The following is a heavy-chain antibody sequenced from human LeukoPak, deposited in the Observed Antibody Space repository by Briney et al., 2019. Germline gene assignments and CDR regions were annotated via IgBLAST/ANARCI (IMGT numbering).Heavy chain of an antibody. Sequence: GGSLRLSCAASGFTFSSYGMSWVRQAPGKGLEWVSAISGSGGSTYYADSVKGRFTISRDNAKNSLYLQMNSLRAEDTAVYYCARTLYPVAGTGAFDIWGQGTMVTVSS. CDR1: GFTFSSYG. CDR2: ISGSGGST. V-gene: IGHV3-23*01. J-gene: IGHJ3*02. D-gene: IGHD6-19*01. CDR3: ARTLYPVAGTGAFDI.